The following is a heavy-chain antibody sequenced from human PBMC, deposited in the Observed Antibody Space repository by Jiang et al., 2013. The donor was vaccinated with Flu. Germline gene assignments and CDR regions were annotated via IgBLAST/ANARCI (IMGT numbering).Heavy chain of an antibody. Sequence: GPGLVKPSQTLSLTCTVSSGSISSGGYYWAWIRQHPGRGLEWIGYIYYNGDTYYSPSLKSRVNISAATSKNQFSLRLSSVTAADTAVYYCARLGYSSPNLDYWAQGTLVTVSS. D-gene: IGHD6-13*01. CDR1: SGSISSGGYY. V-gene: IGHV4-31*03. CDR2: IYYNGDT. J-gene: IGHJ4*02. CDR3: ARLGYSSPNLDY.